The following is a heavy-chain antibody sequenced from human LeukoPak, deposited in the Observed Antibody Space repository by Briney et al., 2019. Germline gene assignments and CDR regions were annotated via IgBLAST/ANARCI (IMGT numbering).Heavy chain of an antibody. CDR2: ISGSGGTT. D-gene: IGHD2-21*02. V-gene: IGHV3-21*01. CDR3: ARDGSRGNLVTAPDY. J-gene: IGHJ4*02. Sequence: GGSLRLSCAASGFTFSSYGMHWVRQAPGKGLEWVSAISGSGGTTYYADSVKGRFTISRDNAKNSLYLQMNSLRAEDTAVYYCARDGSRGNLVTAPDYWGQGTLVTVSS. CDR1: GFTFSSYG.